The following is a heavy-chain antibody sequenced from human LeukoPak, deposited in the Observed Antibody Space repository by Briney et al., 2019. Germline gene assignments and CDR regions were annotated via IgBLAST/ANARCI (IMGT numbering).Heavy chain of an antibody. J-gene: IGHJ4*02. V-gene: IGHV3-23*01. CDR1: GFTFSSYA. CDR3: AKDPTAPPKYLDC. Sequence: GGSLRLSCAASGFTFSSYAMSWVRQAPGKGLEWVSAISGSGGSAYYADSVKGRFTISRDNSKNTLYLQMNSLRAEDTAVYYCAKDPTAPPKYLDCWGQGTLVTVSS. D-gene: IGHD1-14*01. CDR2: ISGSGGSA.